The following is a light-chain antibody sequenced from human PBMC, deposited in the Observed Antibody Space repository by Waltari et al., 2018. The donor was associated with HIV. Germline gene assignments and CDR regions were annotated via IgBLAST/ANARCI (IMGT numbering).Light chain of an antibody. CDR3: ASYISSSSPE. J-gene: IGLJ3*02. V-gene: IGLV2-14*03. CDR1: RNNGADYKY. CDR2: DDS. Sequence: QSALTQPASVSGSPGQSITIPCTGHRNNGADYKYVSWYPHHPGKAPKVIIYDDSHRPSGVSNRFSGSKSGNTASLTISGLQPEDEADYFCASYISSSSPEFGGGTKVTVL.